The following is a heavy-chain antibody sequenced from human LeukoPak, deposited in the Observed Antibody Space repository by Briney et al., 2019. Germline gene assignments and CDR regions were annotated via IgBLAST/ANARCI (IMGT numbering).Heavy chain of an antibody. CDR1: GGSISSYY. V-gene: IGHV4-59*08. Sequence: SETLSLTCTVSGGSISSYYWSWIRQPPGKGLEWIGYIYYSGSTNYNPSLKSRVTISVDTSKNQFSLKLSSVTAADTAVYYCARVTRGLAVAGYYFDYWGQGTLVTVSS. CDR2: IYYSGST. CDR3: ARVTRGLAVAGYYFDY. D-gene: IGHD6-19*01. J-gene: IGHJ4*02.